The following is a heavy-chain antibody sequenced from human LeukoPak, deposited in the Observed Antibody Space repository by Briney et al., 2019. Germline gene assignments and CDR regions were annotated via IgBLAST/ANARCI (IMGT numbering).Heavy chain of an antibody. CDR1: GFTFSSYS. V-gene: IGHV3-48*01. J-gene: IGHJ4*02. Sequence: GGSLRLSCAASGFTFSSYSMNWVRQAPGKGLEWVSYISSSSSTIYYADSVKGRFTISRDNAKNSLYLQMNSLRAEDTAVYYCARDDEYYCSSTSCLTKSFDYWGQGTLVTVSS. CDR2: ISSSSSTI. CDR3: ARDDEYYCSSTSCLTKSFDY. D-gene: IGHD2-2*01.